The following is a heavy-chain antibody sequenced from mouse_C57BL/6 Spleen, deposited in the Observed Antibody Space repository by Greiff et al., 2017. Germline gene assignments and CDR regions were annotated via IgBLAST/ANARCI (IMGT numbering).Heavy chain of an antibody. J-gene: IGHJ4*01. CDR2: INPSTVGT. CDR1: GYSFTGYY. D-gene: IGHD2-4*01. V-gene: IGHV1-42*01. CDR3: ARGDYDPYDAMDY. Sequence: VQLKQSGPELVKPGASVKISCKASGYSFTGYYMDWVKQSPEKSLAWIGEINPSTVGTTYNQQFTAKAPLTVDKASSTAYMQLKRLTAEDSAVYYCARGDYDPYDAMDYWGQGTSVTVSS.